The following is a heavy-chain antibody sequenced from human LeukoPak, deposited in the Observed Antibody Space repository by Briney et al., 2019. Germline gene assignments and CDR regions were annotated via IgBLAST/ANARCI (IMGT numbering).Heavy chain of an antibody. D-gene: IGHD4-17*01. Sequence: GGSLRLSCAAPGLTFSNYAMTWVRHAPGKGLEWVSRIRGDGGGAVYTDSVKGRFTTSRDNSKNMLYLQMNSLRAEDTALYYCTKDPNGDYIGAFDPWGQGTLVTVSS. CDR3: TKDPNGDYIGAFDP. CDR2: IRGDGGGA. J-gene: IGHJ5*02. V-gene: IGHV3-23*01. CDR1: GLTFSNYA.